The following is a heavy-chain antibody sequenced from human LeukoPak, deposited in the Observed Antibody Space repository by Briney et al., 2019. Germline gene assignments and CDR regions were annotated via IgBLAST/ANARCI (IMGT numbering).Heavy chain of an antibody. CDR1: GFTFTDFY. V-gene: IGHV3-11*01. D-gene: IGHD2-2*01. Sequence: PGGSLRLSCAASGFTFTDFYMSWIRQAPGKGLEWVSYISSSGSTIYYADSVKGRFTISRDNAKNSLYLQMNSLRAEDTAVYYCARDRCSSTSCYAFDPNHAADYWGQGTLVTVSS. CDR2: ISSSGSTI. CDR3: ARDRCSSTSCYAFDPNHAADY. J-gene: IGHJ4*02.